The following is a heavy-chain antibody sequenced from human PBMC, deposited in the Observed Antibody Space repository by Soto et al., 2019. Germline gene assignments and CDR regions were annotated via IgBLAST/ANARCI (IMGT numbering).Heavy chain of an antibody. D-gene: IGHD3-3*02. V-gene: IGHV3-72*01. CDR3: ARNAAFGSYYDY. CDR1: GFTFSGHY. CDR2: VRNKVNSYTT. Sequence: GGSLRLSCAASGFTFSGHYMDWVRQAPGKGLEWIARVRNKVNSYTTTYAASVEGRFTISRDDSKSSLYLQMNSLKTEDTAVYYCARNAAFGSYYDYWGHGTLVTVSS. J-gene: IGHJ4*01.